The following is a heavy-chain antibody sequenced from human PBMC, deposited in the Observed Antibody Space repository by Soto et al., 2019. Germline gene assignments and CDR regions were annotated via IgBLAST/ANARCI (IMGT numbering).Heavy chain of an antibody. CDR2: IVYGGST. CDR3: ASASLCYFDI. CDR1: AGSISSSNYY. D-gene: IGHD2-15*01. Sequence: SETLSLTWTVSAGSISSSNYYWDRIRQTPGKGREWSGGIVYGGSTAYNSSLESRVTRSVDTSKNQLSPRLSSVTAAATAVYYCASASLCYFDIWGQGTMVTVSS. V-gene: IGHV4-39*01. J-gene: IGHJ3*02.